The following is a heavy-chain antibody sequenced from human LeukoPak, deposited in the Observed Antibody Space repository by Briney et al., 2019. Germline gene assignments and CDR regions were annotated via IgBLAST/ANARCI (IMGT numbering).Heavy chain of an antibody. Sequence: SETLSLTCTVSGASISSGGSYWSWIRQHPGRGLECIGYIYYSGSTYYNPSLKSRVTISVDTSKNQFSLKLSSVTAADTAVYYCARAKDIVVVWGQGTLVTVSS. J-gene: IGHJ4*02. CDR1: GASISSGGSY. CDR2: IYYSGST. D-gene: IGHD2-2*01. V-gene: IGHV4-31*03. CDR3: ARAKDIVVV.